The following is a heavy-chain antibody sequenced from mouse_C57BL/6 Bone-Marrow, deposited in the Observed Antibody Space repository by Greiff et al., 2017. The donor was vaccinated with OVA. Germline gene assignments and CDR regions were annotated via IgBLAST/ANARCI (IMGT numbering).Heavy chain of an antibody. CDR2: IYPGDGDT. CDR1: GYAFSSSW. V-gene: IGHV1-82*01. CDR3: AQTAQAGYYFDY. J-gene: IGHJ2*01. Sequence: VQLQQSGPELVKPGASVKISCKASGYAFSSSWMNWVKQRPGKGLEWIGRIYPGDGDTNYNGKFKGKATLTADKSSSTAYMQLSSLTSEDSAVYFCAQTAQAGYYFDYWGQGTTLTVSS. D-gene: IGHD3-2*02.